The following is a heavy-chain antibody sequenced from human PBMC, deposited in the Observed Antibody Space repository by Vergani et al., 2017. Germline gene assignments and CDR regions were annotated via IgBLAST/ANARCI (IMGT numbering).Heavy chain of an antibody. D-gene: IGHD3-10*01. CDR3: ARRGSGSYYTSPYYYYYMDV. CDR2: IYYSGST. V-gene: IGHV4-39*07. J-gene: IGHJ6*03. Sequence: QLQLQESGPGLVKPSETLSLTCTVSGGSISSSSYYWGWIRQPPGKGLEWIGSIYYSGSTYYNPSLKSRVTISVDTSKNQFSLKLSSVTAADTAVYYCARRGSGSYYTSPYYYYYMDVWGKGTTVTVSS. CDR1: GGSISSSSYY.